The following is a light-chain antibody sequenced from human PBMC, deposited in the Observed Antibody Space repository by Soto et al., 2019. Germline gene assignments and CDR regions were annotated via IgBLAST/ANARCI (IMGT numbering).Light chain of an antibody. CDR3: QAYDYSLTAFV. J-gene: IGLJ3*02. CDR2: GNR. Sequence: QSELTQPHSVSGAPGQRVTISCTGNNSNLGAGYDVHWYQQLPGAAPKLVIFGNRNRPSGVPERFSGSKSGTSASLAITGLQAEDEADYYCQAYDYSLTAFVFGGGTKLTVL. CDR1: NSNLGAGYD. V-gene: IGLV1-40*01.